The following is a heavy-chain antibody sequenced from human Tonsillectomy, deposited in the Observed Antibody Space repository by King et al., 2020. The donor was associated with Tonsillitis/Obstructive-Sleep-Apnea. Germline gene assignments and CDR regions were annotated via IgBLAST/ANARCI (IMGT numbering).Heavy chain of an antibody. CDR2: INHSGST. Sequence: VQLQQWGAGLLKPSETLSLTCAVYGGSFSGYYWSWIRQPPGKGLEWIGEINHSGSTNYTPSLKGRVTISVDTSRNQFSLKLSSVTAADTAVYFCAGGSVDYMDVWGKGTTVTVSS. CDR1: GGSFSGYY. J-gene: IGHJ6*03. CDR3: AGGSVDYMDV. V-gene: IGHV4-34*01.